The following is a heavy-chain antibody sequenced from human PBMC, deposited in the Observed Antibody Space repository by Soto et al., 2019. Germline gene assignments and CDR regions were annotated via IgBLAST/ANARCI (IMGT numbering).Heavy chain of an antibody. D-gene: IGHD2-15*01. Sequence: QVQLVQSGGGVVQPGTSLRLSCAASGFTFSAHVMHWVRQAPGKGLEWVALVWHDGSNQYYADTVKGRFTISRDNSKNTVYLQVSSLRDEDTAVYYCVRDAGSCYSEGCLVTSWFDPWGQGALVTVSS. J-gene: IGHJ5*02. CDR2: VWHDGSNQ. CDR1: GFTFSAHV. CDR3: VRDAGSCYSEGCLVTSWFDP. V-gene: IGHV3-33*01.